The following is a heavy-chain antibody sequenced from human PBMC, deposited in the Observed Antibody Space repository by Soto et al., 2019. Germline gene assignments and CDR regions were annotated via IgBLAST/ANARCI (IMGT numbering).Heavy chain of an antibody. CDR2: IYYSGST. CDR1: GGSISSGGYY. V-gene: IGHV4-31*03. CDR3: ARGVGSGWLNWFDT. D-gene: IGHD6-19*01. Sequence: QVQLQESGPGLVKPSQTLSLTCTVSGGSISSGGYYWSWIRQHPGKGLEGIGYIYYSGSTYYNPSLKSRVTISVDTSKNQFSLKLSSVTAADTAVYYCARGVGSGWLNWFDTWGQGTLVTVSS. J-gene: IGHJ5*02.